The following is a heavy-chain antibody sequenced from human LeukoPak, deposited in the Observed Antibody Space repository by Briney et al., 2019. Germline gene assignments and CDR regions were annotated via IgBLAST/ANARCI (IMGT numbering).Heavy chain of an antibody. CDR1: GGSINSHY. CDR3: ARDRLGTTPDY. Sequence: PSETLSLTCTVSGGSINSHYLSWIRQPAGKGLEWIGRIYARGSADYNPSLKSRVTVSVDTSKNQFSLKLTSVTAADTAVYYCARDRLGTTPDYWGQGALVTVSS. CDR2: IYARGSA. V-gene: IGHV4-4*07. J-gene: IGHJ4*02. D-gene: IGHD1-26*01.